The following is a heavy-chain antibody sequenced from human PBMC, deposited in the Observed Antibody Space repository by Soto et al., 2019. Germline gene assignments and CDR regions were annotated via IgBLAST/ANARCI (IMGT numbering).Heavy chain of an antibody. V-gene: IGHV4-30-4*01. D-gene: IGHD5-18*01. J-gene: IGHJ5*02. Sequence: SETLSLTCTVSGGSISSGDYYWSWIRQPPGKGLEWIGYIYYSGSTYYNPSLKSRVTISVDTSKNQFSLKLSSVTAADTAVYYCARLGRSYGFYWFDPWGQGTLVTVSS. CDR3: ARLGRSYGFYWFDP. CDR2: IYYSGST. CDR1: GGSISSGDYY.